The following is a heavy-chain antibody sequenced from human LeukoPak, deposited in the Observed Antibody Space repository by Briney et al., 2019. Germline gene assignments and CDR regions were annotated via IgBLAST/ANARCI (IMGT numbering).Heavy chain of an antibody. CDR2: IYYSGST. CDR1: GGSISSYY. J-gene: IGHJ4*02. CDR3: ARGSPVITFGGVIALHFDY. D-gene: IGHD3-16*02. Sequence: SETLSLTCTVSGGSISSYYWSWIRQPPGKGLEWIGYIYYSGSTNYNPSLKSRVTISVDTSKNQFSLKLSSVTAADTAVYYCARGSPVITFGGVIALHFDYWGQGTLVTVSS. V-gene: IGHV4-59*01.